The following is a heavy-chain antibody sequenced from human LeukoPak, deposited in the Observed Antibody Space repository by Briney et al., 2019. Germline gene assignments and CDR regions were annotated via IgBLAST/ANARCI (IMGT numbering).Heavy chain of an antibody. CDR3: AREAKHSGYAFDD. CDR1: GFTVSSDY. D-gene: IGHD5-12*01. CDR2: IYSGEST. Sequence: PGGSLRLSCAASGFTVSSDYMSWVRQAPGKGLKWVSVIYSGESTYYADSVKGRFTISRDNSKNTLYLQMNSLGVEDTAVYYCAREAKHSGYAFDDWGQGALVTVSS. V-gene: IGHV3-53*01. J-gene: IGHJ4*02.